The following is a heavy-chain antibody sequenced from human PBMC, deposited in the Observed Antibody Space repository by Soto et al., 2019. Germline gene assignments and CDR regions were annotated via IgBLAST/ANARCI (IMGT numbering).Heavy chain of an antibody. D-gene: IGHD3-10*01. CDR2: IYYSGST. V-gene: IGHV4-31*03. CDR1: GGYISSGGYY. J-gene: IGHJ3*02. CDR3: ARGLRGFGEYSLDAFDI. Sequence: SETLSLTCTVSGGYISSGGYYWSWIRQHPGKGLEWIGYIYYSGSTYYNPSLKSRVTISVDTSKNQFSLKLGSVTAADTAVYYCARGLRGFGEYSLDAFDIWGQGTMVTVS.